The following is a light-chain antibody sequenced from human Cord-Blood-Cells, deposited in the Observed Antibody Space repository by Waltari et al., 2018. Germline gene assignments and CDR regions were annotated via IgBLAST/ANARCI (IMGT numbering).Light chain of an antibody. CDR2: EGS. CDR3: CSYAGSSTYV. V-gene: IGLV2-23*01. Sequence: QSALTQPASVSGSPGQSITISCPGTSIDVGSYTLASWYQQHPGKAPKLMIYEGSKRPSGVSNRFSGSKSGNTASLTISGLQAEDEADYYCCSYAGSSTYVFGTGTKVTVL. CDR1: SIDVGSYTL. J-gene: IGLJ1*01.